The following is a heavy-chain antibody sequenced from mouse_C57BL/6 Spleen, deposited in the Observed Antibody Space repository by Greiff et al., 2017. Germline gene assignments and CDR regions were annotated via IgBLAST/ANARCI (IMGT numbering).Heavy chain of an antibody. J-gene: IGHJ3*01. CDR3: ARGDYGPFAY. D-gene: IGHD1-1*01. V-gene: IGHV1-64*01. Sequence: VQLQQPGAELVKPGASVKLSCKASGYTFTSYWMHWVKQRPGQGLEWIGMIHPNSGSTYYNEKFKTKATLTVDKSSSTAYMQLSSLTSEDSAVYYCARGDYGPFAYWGQGTLVTVSA. CDR1: GYTFTSYW. CDR2: IHPNSGST.